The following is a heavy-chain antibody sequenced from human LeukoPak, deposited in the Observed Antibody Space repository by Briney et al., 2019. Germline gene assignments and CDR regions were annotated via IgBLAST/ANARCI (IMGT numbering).Heavy chain of an antibody. CDR1: GFTFSSYG. Sequence: GGSLRLSCAASGFTFSSYGMHWVRQAPGKGLEWVAVISYDGSNKYYADSVKGRFTISRDNSKNTLYLQMNSLRAEDTAVYYCANPACLMTGASFDYWGRGTLVTVSS. CDR3: ANPACLMTGASFDY. J-gene: IGHJ4*01. D-gene: IGHD3-10*01. CDR2: ISYDGSNK. V-gene: IGHV3-30*18.